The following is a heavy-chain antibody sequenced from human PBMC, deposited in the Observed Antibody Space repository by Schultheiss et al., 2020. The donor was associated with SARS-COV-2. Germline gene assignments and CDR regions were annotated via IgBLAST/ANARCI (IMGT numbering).Heavy chain of an antibody. CDR2: IKQEGTVK. D-gene: IGHD3-22*01. Sequence: GGSLRLSCRASGFTFSGFWMTWFRQSPGKGLEWVAHIKQEGTVKYYVDSVKGRFTISRDNAKNSLYLQMNSLRAEDTAVYYCARVPPGSGYYPFDYWGQGTLVTVSS. V-gene: IGHV3-7*01. CDR3: ARVPPGSGYYPFDY. CDR1: GFTFSGFW. J-gene: IGHJ4*02.